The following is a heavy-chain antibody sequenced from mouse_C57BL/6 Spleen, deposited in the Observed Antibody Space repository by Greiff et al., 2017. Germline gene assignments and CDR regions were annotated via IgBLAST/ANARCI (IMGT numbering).Heavy chain of an antibody. CDR3: ARDDYDSFAY. V-gene: IGHV5-4*01. J-gene: IGHJ3*01. Sequence: EVQRVESGGGLVKPGGSLKLSCAASGFTFSSYAMSWVRQTPEKRLEWVATISDGGSYTYYPDNVKGRFTISRDNAKNNLYLQMSHLKSEDTAMYYCARDDYDSFAYWGQGTLVTVSA. CDR2: ISDGGSYT. CDR1: GFTFSSYA. D-gene: IGHD2-4*01.